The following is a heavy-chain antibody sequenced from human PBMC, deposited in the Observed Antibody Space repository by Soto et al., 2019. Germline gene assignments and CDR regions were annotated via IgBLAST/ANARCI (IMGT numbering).Heavy chain of an antibody. V-gene: IGHV3-21*01. J-gene: IGHJ4*02. CDR2: ISSSGSFI. D-gene: IGHD6-13*01. CDR3: AREPEGIAADTDY. CDR1: GFTFRTYG. Sequence: GGSLRLSCAASGFTFRTYGMNWVRRAPGGGLEWVASISSSGSFIYYADSVKGRFTISRDDAEKSLYLQMNSLRAEDTALYYCAREPEGIAADTDYWGPAAIVTVYS.